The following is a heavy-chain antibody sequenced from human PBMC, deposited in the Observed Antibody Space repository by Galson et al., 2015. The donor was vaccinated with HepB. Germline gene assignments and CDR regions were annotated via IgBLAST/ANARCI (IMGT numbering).Heavy chain of an antibody. J-gene: IGHJ4*02. D-gene: IGHD3-22*01. Sequence: SLRLSCAASGFAFSSYAMHWVRQPPGKGLEWVALILYDGTKEHYADSVKGRFTISRDNSKNTLHLQMNNLRAEDTAVYYCARGGSGYSRFDYCGQGALVTVSS. CDR1: GFAFSSYA. CDR2: ILYDGTKE. V-gene: IGHV3-30-3*01. CDR3: ARGGSGYSRFDY.